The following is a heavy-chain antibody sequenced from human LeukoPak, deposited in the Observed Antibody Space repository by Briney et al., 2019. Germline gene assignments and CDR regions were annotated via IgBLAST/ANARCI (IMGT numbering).Heavy chain of an antibody. V-gene: IGHV4-59*01. CDR1: GGSISKYY. D-gene: IGHD2-15*01. Sequence: PSETLSLTCTVSGGSISKYYWTWIRQAPGKGLEWIGYICYSGSTNYNPSLKSRVTISVDTSKNQFSLKLSSVTAADTAVYYCARGVVAAPQTFDYWGQGTLVTVSS. CDR2: ICYSGST. CDR3: ARGVVAAPQTFDY. J-gene: IGHJ4*02.